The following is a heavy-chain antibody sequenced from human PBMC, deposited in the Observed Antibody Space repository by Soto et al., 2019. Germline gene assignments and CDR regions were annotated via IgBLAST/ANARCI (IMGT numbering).Heavy chain of an antibody. D-gene: IGHD1-26*01. J-gene: IGHJ6*02. CDR2: ISYDGSNK. Sequence: LGLSCAASAFTFSSYVMHWVRQAPVKGLEWVAVISYDGSNKYYADSVKGRFTISRDNSKNTLYLQMNSLRAEDTAVYYCAKDLVGGVRYYYGMDVWGQGTTVTVSS. CDR1: AFTFSSYV. CDR3: AKDLVGGVRYYYGMDV. V-gene: IGHV3-30*18.